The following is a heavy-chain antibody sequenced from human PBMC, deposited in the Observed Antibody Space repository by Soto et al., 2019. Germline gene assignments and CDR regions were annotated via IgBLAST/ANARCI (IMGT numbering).Heavy chain of an antibody. CDR1: GFTFSAYW. J-gene: IGHJ4*02. CDR3: ARGPRVSSTGTGAH. V-gene: IGHV3-74*01. D-gene: IGHD1-1*01. Sequence: GSLRLSCAVSGFTFSAYWMHWVRQVPGKGLTWVSRISDDGSTATYADAVKGRFVISRDNAKNSLYLEMNTLRADDSGLYYCARGPRVSSTGTGAHWGRGTLVTVSS. CDR2: ISDDGSTA.